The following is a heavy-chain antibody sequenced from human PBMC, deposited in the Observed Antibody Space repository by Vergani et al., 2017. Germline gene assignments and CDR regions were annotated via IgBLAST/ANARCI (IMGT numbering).Heavy chain of an antibody. Sequence: VQLVESGGGVVQPGGSLRLSCAASGFTFSNYDMHWVRQAPGRGLEWVSAISGSGGSTYYADSVKGRFTISRDNSKNTLYLQMNSLRAEDTAVYYCAKAGIVVPAAITGIRAYYYYYMDVWGKGTTVTVSS. D-gene: IGHD2-2*01. V-gene: IGHV3-23*04. J-gene: IGHJ6*03. CDR3: AKAGIVVPAAITGIRAYYYYYMDV. CDR1: GFTFSNYD. CDR2: ISGSGGST.